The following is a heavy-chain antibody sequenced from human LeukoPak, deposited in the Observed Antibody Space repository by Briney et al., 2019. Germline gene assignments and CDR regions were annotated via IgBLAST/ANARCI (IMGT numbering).Heavy chain of an antibody. CDR3: AIYGSGSYYKDAFDI. CDR2: ISAYNGNT. D-gene: IGHD3-10*01. J-gene: IGHJ3*02. V-gene: IGHV1-18*01. Sequence: GASVKVSCKASGGTFTNYAISWVRQAPGQGLEWMGWISAYNGNTNYAQKLQGRVTMTTDTSTSTAYMELRSLRSDDTAVYYCAIYGSGSYYKDAFDIWGQGTMVTVSS. CDR1: GGTFTNYA.